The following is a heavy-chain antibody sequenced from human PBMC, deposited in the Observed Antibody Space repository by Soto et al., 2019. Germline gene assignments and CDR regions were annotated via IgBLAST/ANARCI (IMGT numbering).Heavy chain of an antibody. Sequence: GGSLRLSCAASGFTFSSYGMHWVRQAPGKGLEWVAVISYDGSNKYYADSVKGRFTISRDNSKNTLYLQMNSLRAEDTAVYYCVKNGIAVAGLDYWGQGTLVPSPQ. J-gene: IGHJ4*02. CDR3: VKNGIAVAGLDY. CDR1: GFTFSSYG. CDR2: ISYDGSNK. V-gene: IGHV3-30*18. D-gene: IGHD6-19*01.